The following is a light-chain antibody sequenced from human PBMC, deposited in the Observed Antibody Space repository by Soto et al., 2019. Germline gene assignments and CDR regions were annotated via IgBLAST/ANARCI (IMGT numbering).Light chain of an antibody. CDR2: KAS. CDR3: QHYDSYWT. Sequence: DIQLTQSPSTLSASVGDRVTITCRASQSISSWLAWYQQQPGKAPKLLIYKASSLESGDPSRFSGSGSGTEFTLTISRLQPEDFASYYCQHYDSYWTFGQGTKVDI. J-gene: IGKJ1*01. V-gene: IGKV1-5*03. CDR1: QSISSW.